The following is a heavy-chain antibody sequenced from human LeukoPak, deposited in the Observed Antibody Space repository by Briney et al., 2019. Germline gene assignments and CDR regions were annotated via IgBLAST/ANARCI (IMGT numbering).Heavy chain of an antibody. V-gene: IGHV3-21*01. Sequence: GSLRLSCAASGFTFSTHSMNWVRQAPGKGLEWVSSISSSGSYIYYADSMKGRFTISRDNGQNSMYLQMNSLRVEDTAVYYCTSWGDTTAEYFQRWGQGTLVTVSS. CDR2: ISSSGSYI. D-gene: IGHD2-21*02. CDR3: TSWGDTTAEYFQR. J-gene: IGHJ1*01. CDR1: GFTFSTHS.